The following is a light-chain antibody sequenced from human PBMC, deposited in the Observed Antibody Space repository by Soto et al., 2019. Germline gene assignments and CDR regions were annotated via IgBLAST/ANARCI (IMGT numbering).Light chain of an antibody. CDR1: TNDVASYNY. Sequence: QSALTQPASVSGSPGQSITVSCTGTTNDVASYNYVSWYQHHPGKAPTLIIFEVSYRPSGVSNRFSGSKSDNTASLTISGLQTEDEAHYYCSSYTSNGTAIFGGGTKLTVL. V-gene: IGLV2-14*01. CDR2: EVS. J-gene: IGLJ2*01. CDR3: SSYTSNGTAI.